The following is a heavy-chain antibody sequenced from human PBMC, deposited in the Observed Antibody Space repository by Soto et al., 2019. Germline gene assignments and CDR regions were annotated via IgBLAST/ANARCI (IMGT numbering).Heavy chain of an antibody. D-gene: IGHD3-16*02. V-gene: IGHV3-7*01. CDR3: ARHAQDYIWGSYRADPFDI. CDR2: IKQDGSEK. J-gene: IGHJ3*02. CDR1: GFTFSSYW. Sequence: GGSLRLSCAASGFTFSSYWMSWVRQAPGKGLEWVANIKQDGSEKYYVDSVKGRFTISRDNAKNSLYLQMNSLRAEDTAVYYCARHAQDYIWGSYRADPFDIWAQGTMVTVSS.